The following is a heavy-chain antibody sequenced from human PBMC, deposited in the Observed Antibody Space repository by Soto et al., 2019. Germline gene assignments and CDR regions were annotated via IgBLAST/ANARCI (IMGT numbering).Heavy chain of an antibody. CDR2: ISSSSSYI. CDR3: ARGLFRSGGSCYIILHYSYGMDV. Sequence: EVQLVESGGGLVKPGGSLRLSCAASGFTFSSYSMNWVRQAPGKGLEWVSSISSSSSYIYYADSVKGRFTISRDNAKNPVYLHMTRPRAEETAVYYCARGLFRSGGSCYIILHYSYGMDVWGQGTTVTVSS. J-gene: IGHJ6*02. CDR1: GFTFSSYS. D-gene: IGHD2-15*01. V-gene: IGHV3-21*01.